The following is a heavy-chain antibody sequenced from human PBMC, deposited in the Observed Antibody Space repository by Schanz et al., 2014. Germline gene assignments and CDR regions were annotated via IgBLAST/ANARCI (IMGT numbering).Heavy chain of an antibody. CDR3: VRDTDYHFDY. V-gene: IGHV3-21*01. Sequence: QLVESGGGLVKPGGSLRLSCATSGFNLRRYSMNWVRQAPGGGLEWVSSISATSNFVHYAASVEGRFTVSRDNANNVMYLQMNSLRVGDTAVYYCVRDTDYHFDYWGQGTLVTVSS. CDR2: ISATSNFV. CDR1: GFNLRRYS. J-gene: IGHJ4*02. D-gene: IGHD4-17*01.